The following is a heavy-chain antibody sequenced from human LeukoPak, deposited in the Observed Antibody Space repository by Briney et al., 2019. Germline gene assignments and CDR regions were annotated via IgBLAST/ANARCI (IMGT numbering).Heavy chain of an antibody. J-gene: IGHJ4*02. CDR1: GGTFSSYA. CDR2: IIPIFGTA. D-gene: IGHD4-11*01. CDR3: ARATTLKWGAYYFDY. Sequence: SVKVSCKASGGTFSSYAISWVRQAPGQGLEWMGRIIPIFGTANYAQKFQGRVTITTDESTSTAYMELSSLRSEDTAVYYCARATTLKWGAYYFDYWGQGTLVTVSS. V-gene: IGHV1-69*05.